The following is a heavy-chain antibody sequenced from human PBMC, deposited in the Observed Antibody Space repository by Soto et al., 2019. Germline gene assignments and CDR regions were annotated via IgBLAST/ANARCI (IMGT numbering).Heavy chain of an antibody. V-gene: IGHV4-38-2*01. J-gene: IGHJ4*02. CDR2: VYHSGST. CDR3: ARSGYGGHGYFDY. CDR1: GYSISSGYH. Sequence: LSLTCAVSGYSISSGYHCAWIRQPPGKGLEWVGSVYHSGSTYYKSSLKSRITISVDTSKNQFSLKLTSVTAADTAVYYCARSGYGGHGYFDYWAQGTLVTVSS. D-gene: IGHD5-12*01.